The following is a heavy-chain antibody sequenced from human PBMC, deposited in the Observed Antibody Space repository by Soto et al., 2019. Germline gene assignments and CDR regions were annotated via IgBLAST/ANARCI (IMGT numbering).Heavy chain of an antibody. CDR3: ARDLPPYDRRRQSAGAFEA. J-gene: IGHJ5*02. D-gene: IGHD3-22*01. V-gene: IGHV4-4*07. CDR1: GSSFTGDY. CDR2: VFGNGAGTP. Sequence: QVQLQESGPGVVRPSETLSLTCSVSGSSFTGDYWSWIRQPAGKGLEWIGRVFGNGAGTPIYNSALKNRVTMSVDSSKTQFSLKLTSVTAADTALYYCARDLPPYDRRRQSAGAFEAWGQGTLVTVSS.